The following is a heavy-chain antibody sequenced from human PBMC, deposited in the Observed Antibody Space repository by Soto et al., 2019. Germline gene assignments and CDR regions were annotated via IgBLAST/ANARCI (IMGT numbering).Heavy chain of an antibody. CDR3: ARDPRSGTLDY. J-gene: IGHJ4*02. V-gene: IGHV3-7*05. CDR1: GFTLDIYW. CDR2: IKSDESEK. Sequence: GGSLRLSCAASGFTLDIYWMSWVRQVPGKGLEWVANIKSDESEKYYADSVKGRFTISRDNTKHALYLQMNSLRAEDTAVYYCARDPRSGTLDYWGQGT.